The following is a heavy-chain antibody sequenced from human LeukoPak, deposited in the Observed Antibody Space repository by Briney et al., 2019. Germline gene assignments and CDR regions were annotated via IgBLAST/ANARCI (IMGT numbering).Heavy chain of an antibody. CDR3: ARDLNWYIGYLFDY. CDR1: GGSISSYY. Sequence: TSETLSLPCTVSGGSISSYYWSWIRQPAGKGLEWIGRIYTSGSTNYNPSLKSRVTMSVDTSKNQFSLKLSSVTAADTAVYYCARDLNWYIGYLFDYWGQGTLVTVSS. D-gene: IGHD5-12*01. J-gene: IGHJ4*02. V-gene: IGHV4-4*07. CDR2: IYTSGST.